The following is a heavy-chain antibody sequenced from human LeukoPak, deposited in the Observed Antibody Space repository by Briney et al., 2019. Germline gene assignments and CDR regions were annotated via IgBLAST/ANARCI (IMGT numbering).Heavy chain of an antibody. CDR1: GGTFSSYA. V-gene: IGHV1-69*05. CDR3: ARIVGATGDFDY. Sequence: ASVKVSCKASGGTFSSYAISWVRQAPGQGLEWMGRIIPIFGTANYAQKLQGRVTITTDESTSTAYMELSSLRSEDTAVYYCARIVGATGDFDYWGQGTLVTVSS. D-gene: IGHD1-26*01. CDR2: IIPIFGTA. J-gene: IGHJ4*02.